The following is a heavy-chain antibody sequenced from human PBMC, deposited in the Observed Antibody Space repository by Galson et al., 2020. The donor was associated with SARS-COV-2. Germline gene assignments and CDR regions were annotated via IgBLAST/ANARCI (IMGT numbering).Heavy chain of an antibody. V-gene: IGHV1-2*02. J-gene: IGHJ4*02. D-gene: IGHD2-2*02. CDR2: INPTSGGT. Sequence: ASVKVSCKPSGYTFTGYYMHWVRQAPGQGLEWMGWINPTSGGTNYAQKFQGRVTMTTDTSISTAYMELSRLRSDDTAVYYCARDLAQYQLLYPGGYWGQGTLVTVSS. CDR1: GYTFTGYY. CDR3: ARDLAQYQLLYPGGY.